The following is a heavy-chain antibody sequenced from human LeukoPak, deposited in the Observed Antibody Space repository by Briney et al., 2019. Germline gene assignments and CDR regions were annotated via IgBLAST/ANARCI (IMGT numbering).Heavy chain of an antibody. CDR3: ARVAVAYSYGYGYNWYDP. CDR2: ISNSSSTI. D-gene: IGHD5-18*01. CDR1: GFTFSSYR. J-gene: IGHJ5*02. Sequence: GEPLRLSYAASGFTFSSYRMNWLGQAPGKALVGLSYISNSSSTIYYADSVNGRFTSSRDNAKTSLYLQMNSLRDEDTAVYYSARVAVAYSYGYGYNWYDPWGQGTLVTVSS. V-gene: IGHV3-48*02.